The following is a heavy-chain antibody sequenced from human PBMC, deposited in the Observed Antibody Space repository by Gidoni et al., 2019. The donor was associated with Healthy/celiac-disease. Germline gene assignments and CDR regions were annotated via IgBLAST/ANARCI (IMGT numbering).Heavy chain of an antibody. D-gene: IGHD2-2*01. CDR3: ARGDIVVVPAAKGNHPSSGGAFDI. CDR2: INPSGGST. Sequence: QVQLVQSGAEVKKPGASVKVSCKASGYTFTSYYMHWVRQAPGQGLEWMGIINPSGGSTSYAQKFQGRVTMTRDTSTSTVYMELSSLRSEDTAVYYCARGDIVVVPAAKGNHPSSGGAFDIWGQGTMVTVSS. CDR1: GYTFTSYY. J-gene: IGHJ3*02. V-gene: IGHV1-46*03.